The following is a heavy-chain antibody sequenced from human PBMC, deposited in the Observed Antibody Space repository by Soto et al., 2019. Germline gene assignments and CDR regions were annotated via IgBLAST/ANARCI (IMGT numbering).Heavy chain of an antibody. CDR3: ARPARGYSYAVDY. Sequence: GASVKVSCKXSGYTFTGYYMHWVRQAPGQGLEWMGWINPNSGGTNYAQKFQGRVTMTRDTSISTAYMELSRLRSDDTAVYYCARPARGYSYAVDYWGQGTLVTVSS. CDR1: GYTFTGYY. CDR2: INPNSGGT. J-gene: IGHJ4*02. V-gene: IGHV1-2*02. D-gene: IGHD5-18*01.